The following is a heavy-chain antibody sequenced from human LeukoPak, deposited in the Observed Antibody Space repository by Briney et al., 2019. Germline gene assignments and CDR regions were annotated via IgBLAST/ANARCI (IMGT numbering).Heavy chain of an antibody. V-gene: IGHV1-2*06. J-gene: IGHJ3*02. Sequence: GASVKVSCKASGYTFTGYYMHWVRQAPGQGLEWMGRINPNNGGTNYAQKFQGRVTMTRDMSMSTAYMELSRLRSDDTAVYYCAGEDNSGGYRPFDIWGQGTMVTVPS. D-gene: IGHD3-22*01. CDR1: GYTFTGYY. CDR2: INPNNGGT. CDR3: AGEDNSGGYRPFDI.